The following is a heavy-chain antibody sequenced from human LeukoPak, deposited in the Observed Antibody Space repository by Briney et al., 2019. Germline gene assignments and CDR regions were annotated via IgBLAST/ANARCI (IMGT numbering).Heavy chain of an antibody. J-gene: IGHJ6*03. CDR1: GFTFSSYW. Sequence: GGSLRLSCAASGFTFSSYWMSWVRQAPGKGLEWVANIKQDGSEKYYVDSVKGRFTISRDNAKNSLYLQMNSLRAEDTAVYYCARRTSMVRGVLKPYYYYYMDVWGKGTTVTVSS. CDR2: IKQDGSEK. CDR3: ARRTSMVRGVLKPYYYYYMDV. D-gene: IGHD3-10*01. V-gene: IGHV3-7*01.